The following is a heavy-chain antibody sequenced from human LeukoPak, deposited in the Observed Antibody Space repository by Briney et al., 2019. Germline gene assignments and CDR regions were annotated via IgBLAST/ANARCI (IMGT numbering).Heavy chain of an antibody. Sequence: GGSLRLSCAASGFTFSNYAVSWVRQAPGKGLEWVSSISGSGGTTYYADSVKGQFTISRDNSKNTLYLQMNSLRAEDAAVYYCAKEEGYIYGLLDYWGQGTLVSVSS. CDR2: ISGSGGTT. V-gene: IGHV3-23*01. CDR3: AKEEGYIYGLLDY. D-gene: IGHD5-18*01. J-gene: IGHJ4*02. CDR1: GFTFSNYA.